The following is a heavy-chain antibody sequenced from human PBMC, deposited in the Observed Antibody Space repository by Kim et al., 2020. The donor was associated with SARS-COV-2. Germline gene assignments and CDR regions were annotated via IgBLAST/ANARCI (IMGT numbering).Heavy chain of an antibody. CDR3: AKLYYDSSGYYWYYFDY. V-gene: IGHV3-9*01. CDR2: ISWNSGSI. CDR1: GFTFGDYA. Sequence: GGSLRLSCAASGFTFGDYAMHWVRQAPGKGLEWVSGISWNSGSIGYADSVKGRFTISRDNAKNSLYLQMNSLRAEDTALYYCAKLYYDSSGYYWYYFDYWGQGTLVTVSS. D-gene: IGHD3-22*01. J-gene: IGHJ4*02.